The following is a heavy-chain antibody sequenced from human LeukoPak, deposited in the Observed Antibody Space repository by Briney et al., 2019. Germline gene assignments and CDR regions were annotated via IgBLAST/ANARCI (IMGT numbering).Heavy chain of an antibody. J-gene: IGHJ4*02. CDR3: ARSVAGHFDY. V-gene: IGHV3-48*04. CDR1: GFTASSNY. CDR2: ITSDTNTI. Sequence: GGSLRLSCAVSGFTASSNYMSWVRQAPGKGLEWVSYITSDTNTIYYADSVKGRFTISRDNAKNSLYLHMNSLRAEDTAVYYCARSVAGHFDYWGQGTLVTVSS. D-gene: IGHD6-19*01.